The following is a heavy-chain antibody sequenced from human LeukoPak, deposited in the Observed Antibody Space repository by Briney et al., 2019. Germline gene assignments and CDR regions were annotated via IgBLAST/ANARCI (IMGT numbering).Heavy chain of an antibody. D-gene: IGHD2-2*03. CDR3: SMDLSGAHDY. J-gene: IGHJ4*02. CDR1: GFNFYNYD. CDR2: ISRDGKRE. V-gene: IGHV3-30*04. Sequence: GRSLRLSCAASGFNFYNYDIQWVRQAPGKGLEWLATISRDGKREFYTDSLKGRFTISRDNSRNTLYLQMNSLRPEDTAVYYCSMDLSGAHDYWGQGSVVTVSS.